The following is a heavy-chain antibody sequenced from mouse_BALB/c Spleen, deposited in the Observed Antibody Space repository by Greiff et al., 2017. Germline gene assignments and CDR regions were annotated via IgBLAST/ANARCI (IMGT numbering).Heavy chain of an antibody. CDR3: ARSRRANWDYFDY. Sequence: EVHLVESGGGLVQPGGSRKLSCAASGFTFSSFGMHWVRQAPEKGLEWVAYISSGSSTIYYADTVKGRFTISRDNPKNTLFLQMTSLRSEDTAMYYCARSRRANWDYFDYWGQGTTLTVSS. CDR1: GFTFSSFG. J-gene: IGHJ2*01. CDR2: ISSGSSTI. V-gene: IGHV5-17*02. D-gene: IGHD4-1*01.